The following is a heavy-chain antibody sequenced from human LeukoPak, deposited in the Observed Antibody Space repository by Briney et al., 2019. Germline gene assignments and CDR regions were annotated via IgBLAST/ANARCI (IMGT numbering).Heavy chain of an antibody. CDR1: GGSISSGTSY. Sequence: MPSETLSLTCSVSGGSISSGTSYWGWLRQPPGKGLEWIGSIYYSGSTNYNPSLKSRVTISVDTSKNQFSLKLSSVTAADTAVYYCARDLSGYYANDAFDIWGQGTMVTVSS. J-gene: IGHJ3*02. CDR3: ARDLSGYYANDAFDI. CDR2: IYYSGST. D-gene: IGHD3-22*01. V-gene: IGHV4-39*02.